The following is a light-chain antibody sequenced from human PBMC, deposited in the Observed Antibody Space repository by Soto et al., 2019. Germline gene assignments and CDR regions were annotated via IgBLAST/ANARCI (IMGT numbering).Light chain of an antibody. Sequence: QSALTQPASVSGSPGQSITISCTGTSSDAGSYNLVSWYQQHPGKAPKLMIYEVSKRPSGVSNRFSGSKSGNTASLTISGLQAEDEADYYCCSYAGSSLYVFGTGTKLTVL. V-gene: IGLV2-23*02. CDR1: SSDAGSYNL. CDR2: EVS. CDR3: CSYAGSSLYV. J-gene: IGLJ1*01.